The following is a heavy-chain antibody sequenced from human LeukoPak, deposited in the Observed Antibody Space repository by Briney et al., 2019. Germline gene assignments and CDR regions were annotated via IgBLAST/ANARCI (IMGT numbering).Heavy chain of an antibody. V-gene: IGHV1-24*01. D-gene: IGHD5-18*01. J-gene: IGHJ4*02. CDR1: GYTLTELS. Sequence: GASVKVSCKVSGYTLTELSMHWVRQAPGKGHEWMGGFDPEDGETIYAQKFQGRVTMTEDTSTDTAYMELSSLRSEDTAVYYCATHLGGGTSYGFDYWGQGTLVTVSS. CDR3: ATHLGGGTSYGFDY. CDR2: FDPEDGET.